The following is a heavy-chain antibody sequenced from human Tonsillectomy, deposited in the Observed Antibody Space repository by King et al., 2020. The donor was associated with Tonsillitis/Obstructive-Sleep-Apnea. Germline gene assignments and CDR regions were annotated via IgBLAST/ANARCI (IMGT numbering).Heavy chain of an antibody. CDR2: ILYDGSNK. CDR1: GFTFSSYV. CDR3: ARDVADSLDY. Sequence: QLVQSGGGVVQPGRSLRLSCAASGFTFSSYVMHWVRQAPGKGLEWVVVILYDGSNKYYADFVKGRFTISRDNSKNTLYLQMNSLRAEDTAVYYCARDVADSLDYWGQGTLVTVSS. V-gene: IGHV3-30*04. D-gene: IGHD6-19*01. J-gene: IGHJ4*02.